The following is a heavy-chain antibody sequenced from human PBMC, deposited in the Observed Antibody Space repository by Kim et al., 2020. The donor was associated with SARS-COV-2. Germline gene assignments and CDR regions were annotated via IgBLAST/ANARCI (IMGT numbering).Heavy chain of an antibody. J-gene: IGHJ4*02. D-gene: IGHD2-8*01. CDR3: ARDRENGGFAFDY. Sequence: YSDSARGRFTISRDNSKNTVYLQLGSLRTEDTGVYYCARDRENGGFAFDYWGQGILVTVSS. V-gene: IGHV3-64*02.